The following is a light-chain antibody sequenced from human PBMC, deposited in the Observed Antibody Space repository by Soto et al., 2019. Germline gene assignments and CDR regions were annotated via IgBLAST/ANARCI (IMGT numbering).Light chain of an antibody. CDR2: SIS. CDR3: QQLYTYPHT. Sequence: IQVTQSPSFLSASVGDRVTITCRTSQGVTNSFAWYQQKSGKAPRLLIYSISSLKSGVPSRFSGSGSGTEFTLTINSLQPEDFATYYCQQLYTYPHTFGLGTQLDI. CDR1: QGVTNS. V-gene: IGKV1-9*01. J-gene: IGKJ2*01.